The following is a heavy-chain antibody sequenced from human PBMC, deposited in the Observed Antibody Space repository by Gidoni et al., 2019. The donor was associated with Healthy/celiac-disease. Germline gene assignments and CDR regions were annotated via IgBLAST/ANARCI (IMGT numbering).Heavy chain of an antibody. J-gene: IGHJ5*02. V-gene: IGHV2-70*01. CDR1: GFSLRSKGMC. CDR3: ARILWVRGVNQAWFDP. CDR2: IAWDDDK. D-gene: IGHD3-10*01. Sequence: QVTLRESGPALAKPTQTLTLTCPFSGFSLRSKGMCVSWIRQPPGKALEWLALIAWDDDKYYSTSLKTRLTISKATSKNQVVLTMNNMYPVDTATYYCARILWVRGVNQAWFDPWGQVTLVTVSS.